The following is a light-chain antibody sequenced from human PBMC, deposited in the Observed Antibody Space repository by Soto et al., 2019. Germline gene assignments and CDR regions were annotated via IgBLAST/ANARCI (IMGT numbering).Light chain of an antibody. J-gene: IGLJ1*01. Sequence: QSALTQPASVSGSPGQTITISCTGTSSDIGAHNYVSWYQQHPGKAPELMIYEVNYRPSGVSIRFSGSKSGNTASLTISGLQAEDEADYYCSSYAGSTTLVFGPGTKVTVL. CDR1: SSDIGAHNY. CDR3: SSYAGSTTLV. V-gene: IGLV2-14*01. CDR2: EVN.